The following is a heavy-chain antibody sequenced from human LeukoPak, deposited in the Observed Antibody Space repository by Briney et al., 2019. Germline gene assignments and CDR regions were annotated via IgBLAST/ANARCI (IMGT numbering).Heavy chain of an antibody. Sequence: TGGSLRLSCAASGFTFSSYGMHWVRQAPGKGLEWVAVISYDGSNKYYADSVKGRFTISRDNSKNTLYLQMNSLRAEDTAVYYCAKEAYYYGSGSSIYYFDYWGQGTLVTVSS. D-gene: IGHD3-10*01. V-gene: IGHV3-30*18. CDR1: GFTFSSYG. J-gene: IGHJ4*02. CDR2: ISYDGSNK. CDR3: AKEAYYYGSGSSIYYFDY.